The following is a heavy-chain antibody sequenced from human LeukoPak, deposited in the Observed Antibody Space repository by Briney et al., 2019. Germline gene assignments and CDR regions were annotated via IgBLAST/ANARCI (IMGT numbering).Heavy chain of an antibody. D-gene: IGHD3-10*01. J-gene: IGHJ4*02. CDR3: ARSSYYYGSGSYYDY. Sequence: GGSLRLSCAASGFTFSDYYMSWIRQTPGKGLEWVSYISSSSSYTNYADSVKGRFTISRDNAKNSLYLQMNSLRAEDTAVYYCARSSYYYGSGSYYDYWGQGTLVTVSS. CDR1: GFTFSDYY. V-gene: IGHV3-11*06. CDR2: ISSSSSYT.